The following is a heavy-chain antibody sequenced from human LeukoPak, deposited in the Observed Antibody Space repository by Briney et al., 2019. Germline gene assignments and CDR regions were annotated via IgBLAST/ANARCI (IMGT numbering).Heavy chain of an antibody. CDR1: GFTFSNFA. Sequence: PGGSLRLSCAASGFTFSNFAMRWVRQAPGKGLEWVSAISRSGETTVYADSMRGRFTMSRDNSKNTLYLQMNSLGAEDTVVYYCARSSCPNNRCTYYLDYWGQGTLVTVSS. CDR3: ARSSCPNNRCTYYLDY. J-gene: IGHJ4*02. CDR2: ISRSGETT. D-gene: IGHD2-8*01. V-gene: IGHV3-23*01.